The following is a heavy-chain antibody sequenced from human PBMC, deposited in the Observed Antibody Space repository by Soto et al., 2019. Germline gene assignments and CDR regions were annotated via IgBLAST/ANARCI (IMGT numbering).Heavy chain of an antibody. J-gene: IGHJ6*02. CDR1: GASIGISNW. Sequence: SETLSLTCAVSGASIGISNWWSWVRQPPGKGLEWIGEIYHSGSTNYNPSLKSRVTISVDKSKNQFSLKLSSVTAADTAVYYCARVSGSYYYGMDVWGQGTTVT. D-gene: IGHD1-26*01. V-gene: IGHV4-4*02. CDR2: IYHSGST. CDR3: ARVSGSYYYGMDV.